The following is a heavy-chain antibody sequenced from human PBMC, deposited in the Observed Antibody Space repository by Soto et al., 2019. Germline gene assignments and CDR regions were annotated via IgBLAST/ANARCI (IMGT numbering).Heavy chain of an antibody. V-gene: IGHV4-30-2*01. Sequence: QLQLQESGSGLVKPSQTLSLTCAVSGGSISRGGYSWSWIRQPPGKGLEWIGYIYHSGSTYYNPSLKSRVTISVDRSKNQVSLKLSSVTAADTAVDYCASLYGDPGGYCFDYWGQGTLVTVSS. D-gene: IGHD4-17*01. CDR1: GGSISRGGYS. J-gene: IGHJ4*02. CDR2: IYHSGST. CDR3: ASLYGDPGGYCFDY.